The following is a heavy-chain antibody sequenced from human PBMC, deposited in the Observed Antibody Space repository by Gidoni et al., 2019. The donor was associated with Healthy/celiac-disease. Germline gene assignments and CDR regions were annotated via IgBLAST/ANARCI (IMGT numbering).Heavy chain of an antibody. CDR1: GNTFTSYA. D-gene: IGHD5-18*01. Sequence: QVQLAQSGAEVTKPGASVKDCCKASGNTFTSYAMHWVRQAPGQRLERMGWINAGHGNKKYSPKFQGRDTITMDTSARTAYMELISLRSEDTAVYFCAIRGYSYGGFDYWGQGTLVTVSS. CDR3: AIRGYSYGGFDY. J-gene: IGHJ4*02. V-gene: IGHV1-3*01. CDR2: INAGHGNK.